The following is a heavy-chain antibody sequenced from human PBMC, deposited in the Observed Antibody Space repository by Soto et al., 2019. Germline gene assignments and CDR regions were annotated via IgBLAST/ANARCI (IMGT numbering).Heavy chain of an antibody. CDR1: GGTLRSYA. V-gene: IGHV1-69*01. CDR3: ARVVCCSGGSCYSGRGWFYP. Sequence: QGPLGQSGAELRTLGSWVKGSCKASGGTLRSYAISCVRQAPGQGLEWMGGFIPIFGTTTYEQTFQGRVTITADESTCEGYMGLSCLRSEYTAVYSCARVVCCSGGSCYSGRGWFYPWVQGTLVIVSS. D-gene: IGHD2-15*01. J-gene: IGHJ5*02. CDR2: FIPIFGTT.